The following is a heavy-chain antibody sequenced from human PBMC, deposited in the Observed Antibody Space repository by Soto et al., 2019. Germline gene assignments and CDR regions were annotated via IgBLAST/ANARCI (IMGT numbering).Heavy chain of an antibody. CDR3: ARVFSDSSSFFDP. V-gene: IGHV4-59*12. J-gene: IGHJ5*02. D-gene: IGHD6-13*01. CDR2: IYYSGST. Sequence: PSETLSLTCTVSGGSISSYYWSWIRQPPGKGLEWIGYIYYSGSTNYNPSLKSRVTISVDTSKNQFSLKVSSVTGADTAVYYCARVFSDSSSFFDPWGPGTLVTVSS. CDR1: GGSISSYY.